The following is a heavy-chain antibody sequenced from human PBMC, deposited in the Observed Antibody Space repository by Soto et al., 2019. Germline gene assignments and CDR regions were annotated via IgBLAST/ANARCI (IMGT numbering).Heavy chain of an antibody. CDR3: ARTRTIFGVVILGFDP. CDR1: GGSISSSSYY. CDR2: IYYSGST. Sequence: SEALSVTCSVSGGSISSSSYYWGWIRQPPGKGLEWIGSIYYSGSTYYNPSLKSRVTISVDTSKNQFSLKLSSVTAADTAVYYCARTRTIFGVVILGFDPWGQGTLVT. D-gene: IGHD3-3*01. V-gene: IGHV4-39*01. J-gene: IGHJ5*02.